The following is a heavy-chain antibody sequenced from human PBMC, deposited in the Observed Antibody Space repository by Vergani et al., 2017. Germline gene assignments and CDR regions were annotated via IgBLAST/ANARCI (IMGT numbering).Heavy chain of an antibody. J-gene: IGHJ4*02. CDR1: GGSISSGGYY. CDR2: IYYSGST. Sequence: QVQLQESGPGLVKPSQTLSLTCTVPGGSISSGGYYWSWIRQHPGKGLEWIGYIYYSGSTYYNPSLKSRVTISVDTSKNQFSLKLSSVTAADTAVYYCARALRGGYGDYVDYWGQGTLVTVSS. V-gene: IGHV4-31*03. CDR3: ARALRGGYGDYVDY. D-gene: IGHD4-17*01.